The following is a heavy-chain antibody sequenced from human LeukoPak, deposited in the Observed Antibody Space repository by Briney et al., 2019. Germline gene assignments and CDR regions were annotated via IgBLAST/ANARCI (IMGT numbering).Heavy chain of an antibody. CDR3: ARGSISGYYPIDY. CDR2: INHLGRT. CDR1: GGSFSAYW. Sequence: PSETLSLTCAVYGGSFSAYWWSWIRQPPGKGLEWIGEINHLGRTNYNPSLKSRVTISVDKSKNQFSLNLNSVTAAGTAVYYCARGSISGYYPIDYWGQGTLVTVSS. J-gene: IGHJ4*02. V-gene: IGHV4-34*01. D-gene: IGHD3-22*01.